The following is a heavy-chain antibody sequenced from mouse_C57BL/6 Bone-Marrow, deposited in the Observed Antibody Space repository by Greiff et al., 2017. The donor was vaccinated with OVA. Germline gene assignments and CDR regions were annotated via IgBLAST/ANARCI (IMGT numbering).Heavy chain of an antibody. CDR3: ARPLPY. V-gene: IGHV1-59*01. CDR1: GYTFTSYW. D-gene: IGHD5-5*01. J-gene: IGHJ2*01. CDR2: IDPSDSYT. Sequence: QVQLQQSGAELVRPGTSVKLSCKASGYTFTSYWMHWVKQRPGQGLEWIGVIDPSDSYTNYNQKFKGKATLTVDTSSSTAYMQLSSLTSEDSAVYYCARPLPYWGQGTTLTVSS.